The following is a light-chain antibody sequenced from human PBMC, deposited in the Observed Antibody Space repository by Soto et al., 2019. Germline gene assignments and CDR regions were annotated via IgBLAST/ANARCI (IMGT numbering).Light chain of an antibody. CDR2: DVT. V-gene: IGLV2-14*03. Sequence: QSALTQPASVSGSPGQSITISCTGTSSDIGSYNYVSWYQQRPGKAPKLIIYDVTNRPAGISSRFSASKSGDTASLTISVRQADDEADYFCSSYKSTSTPYVLGTETKVTVL. CDR1: SSDIGSYNY. CDR3: SSYKSTSTPYV. J-gene: IGLJ1*01.